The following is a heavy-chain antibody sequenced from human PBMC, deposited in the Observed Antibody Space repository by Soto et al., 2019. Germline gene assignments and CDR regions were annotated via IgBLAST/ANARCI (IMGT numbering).Heavy chain of an antibody. CDR2: LNHSGST. D-gene: IGHD2-15*01. V-gene: IGHV4-34*01. J-gene: IGHJ6*03. Sequence: QVQLQQWGAGLLKPSETLSLTCAVYGGSFSGYYWSWIRQPPGKGLVWIGELNHSGSTNYNPSLKSRVTISVDTSKNQFAMKLSSVTAADTAVYYCASGCSGGSCYSGYSYMDVWCKGTTVTVSS. CDR1: GGSFSGYY. CDR3: ASGCSGGSCYSGYSYMDV.